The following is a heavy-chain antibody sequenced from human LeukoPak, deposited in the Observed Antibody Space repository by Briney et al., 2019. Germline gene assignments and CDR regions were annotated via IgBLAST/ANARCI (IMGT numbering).Heavy chain of an antibody. D-gene: IGHD1-1*01. J-gene: IGHJ4*02. CDR1: GGSISSSTYY. Sequence: SETLSLTCTVSGGSISSSTYYWGWIRPPPGKGLEWIGSIYYSGSTYYNPSLKSRITISVDTSKNQFSLKVSSVTAADTAVYFCARKGAAGTGFDYWGQGTQVTVSS. CDR2: IYYSGST. V-gene: IGHV4-39*01. CDR3: ARKGAAGTGFDY.